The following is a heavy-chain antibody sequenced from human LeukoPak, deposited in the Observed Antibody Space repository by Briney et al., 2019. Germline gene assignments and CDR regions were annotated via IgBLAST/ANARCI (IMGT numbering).Heavy chain of an antibody. V-gene: IGHV1-46*01. D-gene: IGHD2-15*01. CDR3: ARSRYCSGGSGTSYYFDY. CDR1: GYTFTRYY. J-gene: IGHJ4*02. Sequence: ASVKVSCKASGYTFTRYYMHWVRQAPGQGLEWMGIINPSGGSTSYAQKFQGRVTMTRDMSTSTVYMELSSLRSEDTAVYYCARSRYCSGGSGTSYYFDYWGQGTLVTVSS. CDR2: INPSGGST.